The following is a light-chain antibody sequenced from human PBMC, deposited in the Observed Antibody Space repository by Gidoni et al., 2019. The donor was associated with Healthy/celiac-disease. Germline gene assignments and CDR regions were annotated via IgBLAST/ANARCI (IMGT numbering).Light chain of an antibody. V-gene: IGKV4-1*01. J-gene: IGKJ4*01. Sequence: DIVMTQSPDSLAVSLGERATINCKSSQSVLYSSNNKNYLAWYQQKPGQPPKLLIYWASTRESGVPDRFSGSGSGTDFTLTISSLQAEDVAVYYCQQYYSTPLTCGGGTKVGIK. CDR1: QSVLYSSNNKNY. CDR2: WAS. CDR3: QQYYSTPLT.